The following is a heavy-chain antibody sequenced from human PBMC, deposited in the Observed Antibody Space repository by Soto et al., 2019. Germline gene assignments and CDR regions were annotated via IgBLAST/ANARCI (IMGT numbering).Heavy chain of an antibody. J-gene: IGHJ6*03. D-gene: IGHD2-15*01. CDR3: ARSTYWAYYYYMDV. CDR1: GFTFSSYS. CDR2: ISSSSSYI. Sequence: GESLKISCAASGFTFSSYSMNWVRQAPGKGLEWVSSISSSSSYIYYADSVKGRFTISRDNAKNSLYLQMNSLRAEDTAVYYCARSTYWAYYYYMDVWGKGTTVTVSS. V-gene: IGHV3-21*01.